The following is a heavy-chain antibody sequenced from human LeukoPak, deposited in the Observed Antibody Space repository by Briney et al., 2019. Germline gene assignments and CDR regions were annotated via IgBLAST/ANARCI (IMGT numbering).Heavy chain of an antibody. V-gene: IGHV4-59*01. D-gene: IGHD4-17*01. CDR3: ARDPTTVTKGFDV. CDR1: GGSISSYY. J-gene: IGHJ3*01. CDR2: ISYTGST. Sequence: PSETLSLTCTVSGGSISSYYWSWIRQPAGKGLEWIGYISYTGSTNYNPSLKRRVTISVDTSKNQFSLKLSSVTAADTAVYYCARDPTTVTKGFDVWGLGTLVTVSS.